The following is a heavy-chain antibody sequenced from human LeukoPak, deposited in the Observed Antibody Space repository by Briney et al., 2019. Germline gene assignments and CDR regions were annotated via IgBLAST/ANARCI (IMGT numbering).Heavy chain of an antibody. J-gene: IGHJ4*02. CDR3: AETQHILVVTATSNDY. V-gene: IGHV3-23*01. Sequence: GGSLRLSCAASGFTISSYAMSWVRQAPGKGLEWVSAISGSGGSTYYADSVKGRFTISRDNSKNPLYPQMNSLRAEDTAVYYCAETQHILVVTATSNDYWGQGTVVTVPS. CDR1: GFTISSYA. CDR2: ISGSGGST. D-gene: IGHD2-21*02.